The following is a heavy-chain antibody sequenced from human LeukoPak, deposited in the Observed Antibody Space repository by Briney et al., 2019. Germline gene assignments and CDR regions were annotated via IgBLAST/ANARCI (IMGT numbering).Heavy chain of an antibody. V-gene: IGHV4-61*01. CDR1: GGSVSSGSYY. J-gene: IGHJ6*02. D-gene: IGHD3-9*01. CDR3: ARDSYSSDATGYYLYYYGLDV. CDR2: IYYSGST. Sequence: SETLSLTCTVSGGSVSSGSYYWSWIRQPPGKGLEWIGYIYYSGSTNYNPSLKSRLTISVDTSKNQFSLRLSSVTAADTAMYYCARDSYSSDATGYYLYYYGLDVWGQGTTVTVSS.